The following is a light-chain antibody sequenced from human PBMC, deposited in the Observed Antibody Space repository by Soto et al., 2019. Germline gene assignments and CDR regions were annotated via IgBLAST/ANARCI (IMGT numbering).Light chain of an antibody. CDR3: SSLTRSDTWV. V-gene: IGLV2-14*01. CDR2: EVS. CDR1: SSDVGGYKY. Sequence: QSALTQPPSASGSPGQSVTISCTGTSSDVGGYKYVSWYQQHPGKAPKLMIFEVSNRPSGVSNRFSGSKSGNTASLTISGLQAEDEADYFCSSLTRSDTWVIGGGTKLTVL. J-gene: IGLJ3*02.